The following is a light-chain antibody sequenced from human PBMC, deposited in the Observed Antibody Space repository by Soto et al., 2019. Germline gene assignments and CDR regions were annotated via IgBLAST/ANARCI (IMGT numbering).Light chain of an antibody. Sequence: EIVLTQSPATLSLSPGERATLSCRASQSVGSYLAWYQQKPGQAPRLLIYDASNRATGIPARFSGSGSGTDFTLTIGGLEPEDFAVYYCQQRSNWPWTFGQGTKVDIK. V-gene: IGKV3-11*01. J-gene: IGKJ1*01. CDR2: DAS. CDR3: QQRSNWPWT. CDR1: QSVGSY.